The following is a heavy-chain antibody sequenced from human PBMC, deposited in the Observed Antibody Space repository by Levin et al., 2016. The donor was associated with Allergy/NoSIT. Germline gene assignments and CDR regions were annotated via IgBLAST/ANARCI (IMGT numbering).Heavy chain of an antibody. V-gene: IGHV3-9*01. Sequence: SLKISCAASGFTFDDYAMHWVRQAPGKGLEWVSGISWNSGSIGYADSVKGRFTISRDNAKNSLYLQMNSLRAEDTALYYCAKGGSIAVAGTLDYWGQGTLVTVSS. D-gene: IGHD6-19*01. CDR1: GFTFDDYA. CDR2: ISWNSGSI. J-gene: IGHJ4*02. CDR3: AKGGSIAVAGTLDY.